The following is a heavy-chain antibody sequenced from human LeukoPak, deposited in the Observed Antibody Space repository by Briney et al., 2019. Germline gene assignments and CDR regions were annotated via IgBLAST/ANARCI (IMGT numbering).Heavy chain of an antibody. CDR1: GFTFSDYY. CDR2: ISSSGSTI. J-gene: IGHJ4*02. V-gene: IGHV3-11*01. D-gene: IGHD6-6*01. Sequence: GGSLRLSCAASGFTFSDYYMSWIRQAPGKGLEWVSYISSSGSTIYYADSVKGRFTISRDNAKNSLYLQMNSLRAEDTAVYYCARDFEYSSSSSPFGYWGQGTLVTVSS. CDR3: ARDFEYSSSSSPFGY.